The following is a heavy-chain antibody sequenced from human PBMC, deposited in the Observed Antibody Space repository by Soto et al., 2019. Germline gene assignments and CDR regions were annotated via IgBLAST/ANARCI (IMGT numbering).Heavy chain of an antibody. Sequence: GGSLRLSCAASGFTFSSYAMHWVRQAPGKGLEWVAVISYDGSNKYYADSVKGRFTISRDNSKNTLYLQMNSLRAEDTAVYYRAKDITMVRGALYYYYGMDVWGQGTTVTVSS. J-gene: IGHJ6*02. CDR1: GFTFSSYA. CDR3: AKDITMVRGALYYYYGMDV. D-gene: IGHD3-10*01. CDR2: ISYDGSNK. V-gene: IGHV3-30-3*01.